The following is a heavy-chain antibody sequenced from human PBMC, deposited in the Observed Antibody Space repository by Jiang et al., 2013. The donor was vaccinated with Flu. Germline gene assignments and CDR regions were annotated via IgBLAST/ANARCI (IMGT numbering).Heavy chain of an antibody. J-gene: IGHJ4*02. CDR2: ISYSGST. V-gene: IGHV4-59*01. CDR3: ARVSPGSGSYSGLDY. Sequence: TLSLTCTVSGGSISSDYWSWIRQPPGKGLEWIAYISYSGSTNYNPSLKSRVTISVDTSKNQFSLKLNSVTAADTAVYYCARVSPGSGSYSGLDYWGQGALVTVSS. D-gene: IGHD3-10*01. CDR1: GGSISSDY.